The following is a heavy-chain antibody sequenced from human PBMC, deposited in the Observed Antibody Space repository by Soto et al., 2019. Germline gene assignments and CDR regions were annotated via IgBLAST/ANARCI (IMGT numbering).Heavy chain of an antibody. CDR3: ARLRIATNNYKWFDP. V-gene: IGHV4-31*03. CDR1: GAALNSGNYY. CDR2: IYVTGAV. J-gene: IGHJ5*02. D-gene: IGHD2-21*01. Sequence: LSLTCSVSGAALNSGNYYWSWIRRIPGKGLEWIGHIYVTGAVDYNPSLRDRITISQDTSERQFSLNLRLVTAADTAVYYCARLRIATNNYKWFDPWGQGTLVTVSS.